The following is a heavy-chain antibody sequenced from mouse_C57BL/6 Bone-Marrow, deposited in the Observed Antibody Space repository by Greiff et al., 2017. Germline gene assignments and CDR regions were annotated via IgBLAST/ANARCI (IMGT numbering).Heavy chain of an antibody. D-gene: IGHD1-1*01. CDR2: INPYNGGT. V-gene: IGHV1-19*01. Sequence: VQLQQSGPVLVKPGASVKMSCKASGYTFTDYYMNWVKQSHGKSLEWIGVINPYNGGTSYNQKFKGKATLTVDKSSSTAYMELNSLTSEDSAVYYCASITTVVARGGFDYWGQGTTLTVSS. CDR1: GYTFTDYY. CDR3: ASITTVVARGGFDY. J-gene: IGHJ2*01.